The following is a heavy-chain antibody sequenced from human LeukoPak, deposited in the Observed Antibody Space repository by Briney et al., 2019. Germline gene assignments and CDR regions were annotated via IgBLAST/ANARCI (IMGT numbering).Heavy chain of an antibody. V-gene: IGHV4-4*07. CDR1: GASIGLYY. CDR2: IYTSGTS. Sequence: SETLSLTCTVSGASIGLYYWSWIRQPAGKGLEWIGRIYTSGTSNYSPSLKSRVTMSLDLSKNQLSLKLNSVTAADTAVYYCARDRADPHYYYGMDVWGQGTTVTVSS. CDR3: ARDRADPHYYYGMDV. J-gene: IGHJ6*02.